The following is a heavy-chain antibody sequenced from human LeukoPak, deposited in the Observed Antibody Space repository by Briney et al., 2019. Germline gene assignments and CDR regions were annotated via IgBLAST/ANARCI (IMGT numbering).Heavy chain of an antibody. CDR2: INPNSGGT. CDR1: GDTFIPYT. J-gene: IGHJ3*02. CDR3: ARRYYDSSGYYYWAFDI. D-gene: IGHD3-22*01. V-gene: IGHV1-2*02. Sequence: ASVKVSCKASGDTFIPYTFSWVRQAPGQGLEWMGWINPNSGGTNYAQKFQGRVTMTRDTSISTAYMELSRLRSDDTAVYYCARRYYDSSGYYYWAFDIWGQGTMVTVSS.